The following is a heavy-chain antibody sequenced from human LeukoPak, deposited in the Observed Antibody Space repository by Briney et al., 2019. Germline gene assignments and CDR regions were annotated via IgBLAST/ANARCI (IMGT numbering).Heavy chain of an antibody. Sequence: AGGSLRLSCAASGFTVSSNYMSWVRQAPGKGLEWVSIIYSGGSTYYADSVKGRFTISRDNSKDTLYLQMNSLRAEDTAIYYCAKNILPYSPFGPWGQGTLVTVSS. D-gene: IGHD3-9*01. J-gene: IGHJ5*02. CDR3: AKNILPYSPFGP. V-gene: IGHV3-53*01. CDR2: IYSGGST. CDR1: GFTVSSNY.